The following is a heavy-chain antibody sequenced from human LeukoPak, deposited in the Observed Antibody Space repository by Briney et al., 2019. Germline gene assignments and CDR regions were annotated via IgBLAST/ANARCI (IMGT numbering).Heavy chain of an antibody. CDR2: FYYSGSS. Sequence: PSETLSLTCTVPDGSINYHHWSWIRQPPGKGLEWIGYFYYSGSSNYNPSLKSRVTMSVDTSKNQFSLKLRSVTATDTAVYYCARVVVGTTIGYYLDYWSQGTLVTVSS. CDR1: DGSINYHH. D-gene: IGHD1-26*01. V-gene: IGHV4-59*11. CDR3: ARVVVGTTIGYYLDY. J-gene: IGHJ4*02.